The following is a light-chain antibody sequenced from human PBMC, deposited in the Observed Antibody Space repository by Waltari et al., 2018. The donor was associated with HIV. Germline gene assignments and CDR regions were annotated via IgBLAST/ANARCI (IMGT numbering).Light chain of an antibody. CDR3: QQYGSSPQT. CDR1: QSVSNSY. Sequence: EIVLTQSPGNLSLSPGERATLSCRASQSVSNSYLAWYQQKGGQAPRLLIYGSSDRATSIPDRFSGSGSGTDFTLTISRLEPEDFAVYYCQQYGSSPQTFGGGTNVEMK. V-gene: IGKV3-20*01. J-gene: IGKJ4*01. CDR2: GSS.